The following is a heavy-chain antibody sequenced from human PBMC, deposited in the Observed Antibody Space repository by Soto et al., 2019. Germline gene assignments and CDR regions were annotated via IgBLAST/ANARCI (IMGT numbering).Heavy chain of an antibody. CDR1: GFSLYNYA. CDR2: ISLSSANI. J-gene: IGHJ2*01. V-gene: IGHV3-48*01. CDR3: VRDPSRGNELARYVDL. Sequence: GGALRLSWAAPGFSLYNYAMGWGRQAPGPGLEWVSYISLSSANIHYADSVRGRFTVSRDNAKNSLYLQMNSLRAEDTAVYYCVRDPSRGNELARYVDLWGRGTLVTVSS. D-gene: IGHD1-1*01.